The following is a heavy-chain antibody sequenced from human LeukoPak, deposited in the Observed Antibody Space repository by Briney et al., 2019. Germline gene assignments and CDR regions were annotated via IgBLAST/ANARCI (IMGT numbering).Heavy chain of an antibody. J-gene: IGHJ4*02. CDR2: ISGSGGST. CDR1: GFTFSSYA. V-gene: IGHV3-23*01. Sequence: GGSLRLPCAASGFTFSSYAMSWVRQAPGKGLEWVSAISGSGGSTYYADSVKGRFTISRDNSKNTLYLQMNSLRAEDTAVYYCANLMVADVFDYWGQGTLVTVSS. CDR3: ANLMVADVFDY. D-gene: IGHD5-12*01.